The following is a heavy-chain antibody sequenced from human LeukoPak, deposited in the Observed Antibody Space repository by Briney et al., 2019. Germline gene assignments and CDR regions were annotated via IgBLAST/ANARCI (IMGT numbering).Heavy chain of an antibody. CDR2: INHSGST. V-gene: IGHV4-39*07. Sequence: SETLSLTCTVSGGSVSSGSYYWSWIRQPPGKGLEWIGEINHSGSTNYNPSLKSRVTISVDTSKNQFSLKLSSVTAADTAVYYCARGALKVVAATAYAFDIWGQGTMVTVSS. CDR3: ARGALKVVAATAYAFDI. CDR1: GGSVSSGSYY. D-gene: IGHD2-15*01. J-gene: IGHJ3*02.